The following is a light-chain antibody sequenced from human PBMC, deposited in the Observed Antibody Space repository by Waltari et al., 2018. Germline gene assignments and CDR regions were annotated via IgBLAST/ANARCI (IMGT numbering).Light chain of an antibody. CDR1: SSNIGKNP. V-gene: IGLV1-51*01. Sequence: QSGLTQPPSVSAAPGPQVTISCSGTSSNIGKNPVFWYQQLPGTAPTLLIYDNNERPSGIPDRFSGSKSGTSATLGITGLQTGDEADFYCASWDSSLSAGVFGGGTKLNVL. J-gene: IGLJ3*02. CDR2: DNN. CDR3: ASWDSSLSAGV.